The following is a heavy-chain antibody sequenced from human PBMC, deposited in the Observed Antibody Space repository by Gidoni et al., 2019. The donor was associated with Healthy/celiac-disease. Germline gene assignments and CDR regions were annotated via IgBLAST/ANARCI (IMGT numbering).Heavy chain of an antibody. CDR3: ARGAIRFCGGDCYSFDY. J-gene: IGHJ4*02. D-gene: IGHD2-21*01. Sequence: QVQLVESGGGVVQPGRSLRLSCAASGFTFSSYGMHWVRQAPGKGLEWVAVIWYDGSNKYYADSVKGRFTISRDNSKNTLYLQMNSLRAEDTAVYYCARGAIRFCGGDCYSFDYWGQGTLVTVSS. V-gene: IGHV3-33*01. CDR1: GFTFSSYG. CDR2: IWYDGSNK.